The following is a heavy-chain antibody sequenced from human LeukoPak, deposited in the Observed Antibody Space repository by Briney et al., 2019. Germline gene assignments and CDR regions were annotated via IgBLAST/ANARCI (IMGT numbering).Heavy chain of an antibody. J-gene: IGHJ4*02. CDR3: ARVDLARGHRVSFDY. Sequence: SETLSLTCTVSGGSISSYYWSWIRQPAGKGLEWIGRIYTSGSTNYNPSLKSRVTISVDTSKNQFSLKLSSVTAADTAVYYCARVDLARGHRVSFDYWGQGTLVTVSS. CDR1: GGSISSYY. V-gene: IGHV4-4*07. CDR2: IYTSGST. D-gene: IGHD5-18*01.